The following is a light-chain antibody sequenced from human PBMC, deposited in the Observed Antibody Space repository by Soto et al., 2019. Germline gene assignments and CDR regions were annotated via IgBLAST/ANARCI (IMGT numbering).Light chain of an antibody. CDR2: GAS. J-gene: IGKJ4*01. V-gene: IGKV3-20*01. Sequence: EIVLTQSPGTLSLSPGERATLSCRASRSVSSSYLAWYQQKPGQAPRLLIYGASSRATGIPDRFSGSGSGTDFTLTINRLEPEDFAVYYCQQYWSSPLTFGGGTRVEIK. CDR1: RSVSSSY. CDR3: QQYWSSPLT.